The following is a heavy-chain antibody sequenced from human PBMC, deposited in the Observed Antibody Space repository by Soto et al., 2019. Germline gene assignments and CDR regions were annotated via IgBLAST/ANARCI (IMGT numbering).Heavy chain of an antibody. D-gene: IGHD4-17*01. CDR2: ISGSGGST. CDR1: GFTFSSYA. Sequence: EVQLLESGGGLVQPGGSLRLSCAASGFTFSSYAMSWLRQAPGKGLEWVSAISGSGGSTYYADSVKGRFTISRDNSKNTLYLQMNSLRAEDTAVYYCAKVGAPDYGDYGGDYYMDVWGKGTTVTVSS. CDR3: AKVGAPDYGDYGGDYYMDV. V-gene: IGHV3-23*01. J-gene: IGHJ6*03.